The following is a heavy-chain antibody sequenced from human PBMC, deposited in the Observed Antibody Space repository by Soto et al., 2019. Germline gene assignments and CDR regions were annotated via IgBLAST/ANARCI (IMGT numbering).Heavy chain of an antibody. CDR1: VFTFCRYW. V-gene: IGHV3-53*01. J-gene: IGHJ4*02. CDR3: TRDGRGLGRLSLFEY. CDR2: IYSGETT. Sequence: GGSLRLSCAACVFTFCRYWVHWVRQTPGKGLEWVASIYSGETTYYADSVRGRFTISSDKSKNTLYFQLSSLRIEDTAVYYCTRDGRGLGRLSLFEYWGQGVLVTVSS. D-gene: IGHD2-21*02.